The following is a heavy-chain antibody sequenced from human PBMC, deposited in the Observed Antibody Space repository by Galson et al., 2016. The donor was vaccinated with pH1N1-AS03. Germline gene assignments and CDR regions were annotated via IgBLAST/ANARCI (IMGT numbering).Heavy chain of an antibody. CDR3: ARHYYFDY. V-gene: IGHV1-46*01. Sequence: SVKVSCKASGYTLTRYYMHWVRQAPGQGLEWMGIIDPSGGPTTYAPKFQGRITITTDTATSTVYMELVSLRSEDTAVYYFARHYYFDYWGQGTLVTVSS. D-gene: IGHD3-10*01. CDR1: GYTLTRYY. CDR2: IDPSGGPT. J-gene: IGHJ4*02.